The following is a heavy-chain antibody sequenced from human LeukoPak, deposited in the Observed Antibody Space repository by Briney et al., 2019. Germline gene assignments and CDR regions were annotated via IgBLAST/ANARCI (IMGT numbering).Heavy chain of an antibody. J-gene: IGHJ4*02. CDR3: ARGLGSGSYYGY. V-gene: IGHV1-46*01. CDR1: GYTFTTYY. CDR2: INPSGGSP. Sequence: GASVKVSCKASGYTFTTYYIHWVRQAPGQGLEWMGIINPSGGSPSYAQKFQGRVTMTRDTSTTTVYMELSSLRPEDTAVYYCARGLGSGSYYGYWGQGTLVTVSS. D-gene: IGHD3-10*01.